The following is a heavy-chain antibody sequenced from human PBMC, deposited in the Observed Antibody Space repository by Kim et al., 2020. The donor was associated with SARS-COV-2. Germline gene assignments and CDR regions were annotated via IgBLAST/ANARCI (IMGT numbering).Heavy chain of an antibody. CDR3: ARVGYSSSWYSVEYYYYYYGMAV. Sequence: GGSLRLSCAASGFTFSSYAMHWVRQAPGKGLEWVAVISYDGSNKYYADSEKGRFTISRDNSKNTLYLQMNSLRAEDTAVYYCARVGYSSSWYSVEYYYYYYGMAVGGQGTTVTVSS. D-gene: IGHD6-13*01. CDR2: ISYDGSNK. J-gene: IGHJ6*02. CDR1: GFTFSSYA. V-gene: IGHV3-30*04.